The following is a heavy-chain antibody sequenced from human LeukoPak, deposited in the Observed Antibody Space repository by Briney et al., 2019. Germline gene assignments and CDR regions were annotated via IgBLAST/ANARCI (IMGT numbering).Heavy chain of an antibody. CDR3: ARVYFDWSEPFDY. J-gene: IGHJ4*02. CDR2: INAGNGNT. CDR1: GYTFTSYA. Sequence: GASVKVSCKASGYTFTSYAMHWVRQAPGQRLEWMGWINAGNGNTKYSQEFQGRVTITRDTSASTAYMELSSLRSEDTAVYYCARVYFDWSEPFDYWGQGTLVTVSS. D-gene: IGHD3-9*01. V-gene: IGHV1-3*01.